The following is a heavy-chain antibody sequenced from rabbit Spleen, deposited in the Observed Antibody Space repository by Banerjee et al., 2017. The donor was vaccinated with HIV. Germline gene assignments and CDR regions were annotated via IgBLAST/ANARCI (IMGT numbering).Heavy chain of an antibody. CDR2: IDPLFGTT. CDR3: VRDRANIDGDYDL. J-gene: IGHJ3*01. CDR1: GFDLSSYG. V-gene: IGHV1S47*01. D-gene: IGHD2-1*01. Sequence: QEQLKETGGGLVQPGGSLTLSCKASGFDLSSYGVSWVRQAPGKGLEWIGYIDPLFGTTYYASWVNGRFTISSHNAQNTLNLQLNSLTAADTATYFCVRDRANIDGDYDLWGQGTLVTVS.